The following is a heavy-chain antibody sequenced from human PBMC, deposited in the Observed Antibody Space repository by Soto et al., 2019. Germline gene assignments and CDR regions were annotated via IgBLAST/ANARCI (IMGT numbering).Heavy chain of an antibody. Sequence: QVQLQQWGAGLLKPSETLSLTCAVYGGSFSGYYWSWIRQPPGKGLEWIGEINHSGSTNYNPSLKSRVTISVDTSKNQFSLKLSSVTAADTAVYYCARDQIPTSFDYWGQGTLVTVSS. V-gene: IGHV4-34*01. J-gene: IGHJ4*02. CDR1: GGSFSGYY. CDR3: ARDQIPTSFDY. CDR2: INHSGST. D-gene: IGHD2-21*01.